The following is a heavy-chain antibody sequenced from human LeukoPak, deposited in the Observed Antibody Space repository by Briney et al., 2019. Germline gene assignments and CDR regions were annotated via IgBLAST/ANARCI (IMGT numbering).Heavy chain of an antibody. V-gene: IGHV1-24*01. D-gene: IGHD2-2*01. Sequence: ASVKVSCKVSGYTLTELSMHWVRQAPGKGLEWMGGFDPEDGETIYAQKFQGRVTMTEDTSTDTAYMELSSLRSEDTAVYYCATDRDTSLSALSLGMDVWGKGTTVTVSS. CDR3: ATDRDTSLSALSLGMDV. J-gene: IGHJ6*04. CDR2: FDPEDGET. CDR1: GYTLTELS.